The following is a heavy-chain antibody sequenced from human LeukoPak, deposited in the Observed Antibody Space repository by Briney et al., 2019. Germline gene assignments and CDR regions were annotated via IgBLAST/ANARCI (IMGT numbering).Heavy chain of an antibody. CDR2: IYYSGST. CDR1: GGSISSGDYY. D-gene: IGHD3-9*01. CDR3: AREGFHYDILTGYYRVRAFDI. J-gene: IGHJ3*02. Sequence: PSGTLSLTCTVSGGSISSGDYYWSWIRQPPGKGLEWIGYIYYSGSTYYNPSLKSRVTISVDTSKNQFSLKLSSVTAADTAVYYCAREGFHYDILTGYYRVRAFDIWGQGTMVTVSS. V-gene: IGHV4-30-4*01.